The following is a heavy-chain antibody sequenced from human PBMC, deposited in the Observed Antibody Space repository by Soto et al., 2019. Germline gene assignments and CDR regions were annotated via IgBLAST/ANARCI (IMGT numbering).Heavy chain of an antibody. CDR2: IIPIFGTA. Sequence: SVKVSCKASGGTFSSYAISWVRQAPGQGLEWMGGIIPIFGTANYAQKFQGRVTITADESTSTAYMELSRLRSEDTAVYYFARDKKDIVVVPAAIGSYGMDVWGQGTTVTVSS. V-gene: IGHV1-69*13. CDR3: ARDKKDIVVVPAAIGSYGMDV. D-gene: IGHD2-2*01. CDR1: GGTFSSYA. J-gene: IGHJ6*02.